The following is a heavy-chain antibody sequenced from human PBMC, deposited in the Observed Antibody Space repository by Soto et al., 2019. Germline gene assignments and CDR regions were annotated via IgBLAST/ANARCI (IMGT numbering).Heavy chain of an antibody. Sequence: EVQLVESGGGLVPPGGSLRLSCAASGFTFSTYTMNWVRQAPGKGLEWVSYISTSSDTIYYADSVEGRFTISRDNAKNSLYLQTDSLRDEDTAIYYCARDVGLRELIYHKVLDYWGQGTLVTVSS. CDR1: GFTFSTYT. V-gene: IGHV3-48*02. J-gene: IGHJ4*02. CDR2: ISTSSDTI. CDR3: ARDVGLRELIYHKVLDY. D-gene: IGHD3-10*01.